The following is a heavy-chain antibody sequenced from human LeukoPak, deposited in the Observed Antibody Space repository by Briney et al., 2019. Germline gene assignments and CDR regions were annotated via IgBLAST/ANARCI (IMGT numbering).Heavy chain of an antibody. CDR2: IYYSGST. CDR1: GGSISSSSYY. V-gene: IGHV4-39*01. J-gene: IGHJ1*01. CDR3: ATSQTSYDSSGEYFQH. D-gene: IGHD3-22*01. Sequence: SETLSLTCTVSGGSISSSSYYWGWIGQPPGKGLEWIGSIYYSGSTYYNPSLKSRVTISVDTSKNQFSLKLSSVTAADTAVYYCATSQTSYDSSGEYFQHWGQGTLVTVSS.